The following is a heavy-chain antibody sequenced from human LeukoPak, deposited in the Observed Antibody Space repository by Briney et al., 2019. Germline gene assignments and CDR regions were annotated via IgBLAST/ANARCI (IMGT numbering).Heavy chain of an antibody. D-gene: IGHD3-16*01. CDR3: AREAGSGGGDLDY. Sequence: ASVKVSCKASGYTFIGYYIHWVRQAPGQGLEWMGRINPNSGGTNYAQKFQGRVTMTRDTSISTPYMELSSLRSADTAVYYCAREAGSGGGDLDYWGQGTLVTVSS. CDR1: GYTFIGYY. J-gene: IGHJ4*02. V-gene: IGHV1-2*06. CDR2: INPNSGGT.